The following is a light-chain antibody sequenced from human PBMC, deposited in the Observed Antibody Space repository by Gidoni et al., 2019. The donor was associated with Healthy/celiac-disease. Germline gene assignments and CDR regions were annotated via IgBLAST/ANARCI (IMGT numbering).Light chain of an antibody. CDR2: GAS. Sequence: EIVLTQSPGTLSLSPGESATLSFRASQSVSSSYLAWYQQKPGQAPRLLIYGASSRATGIPDRFSGSGSGTDFTLTISRLEPEDFAVYYCQQYGSSPQTFGQGTKVEIK. J-gene: IGKJ1*01. CDR3: QQYGSSPQT. V-gene: IGKV3-20*01. CDR1: QSVSSSY.